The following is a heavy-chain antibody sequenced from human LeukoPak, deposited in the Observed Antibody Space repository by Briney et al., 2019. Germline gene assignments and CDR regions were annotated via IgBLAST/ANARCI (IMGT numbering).Heavy chain of an antibody. J-gene: IGHJ4*02. D-gene: IGHD2-2*01. V-gene: IGHV3-74*01. CDR1: GFTFSNYW. Sequence: GGSLRLSCAASGFTFSNYWMTWVRQAPGKGLVWVSRIYIDGSSTNYADSVKGRFSISRDNAKNTLYLEMNSLRAEDTAVYYCARGASARQDSWGQGTLVTVSS. CDR2: IYIDGSST. CDR3: ARGASARQDS.